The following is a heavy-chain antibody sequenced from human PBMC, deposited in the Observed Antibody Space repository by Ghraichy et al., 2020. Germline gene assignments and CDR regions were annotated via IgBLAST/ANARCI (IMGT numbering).Heavy chain of an antibody. Sequence: SETLSLTCTVSGVSISSSSYYWGWIRQSPGKGLEWIANIYYSGTTYSNPSLKSRGAISIDTSKNKFSLKLNSMTAADTALYFCARFYDDYLKRSFDIWGQGTMVTVSS. D-gene: IGHD4-17*01. CDR1: GVSISSSSYY. CDR2: IYYSGTT. CDR3: ARFYDDYLKRSFDI. J-gene: IGHJ3*02. V-gene: IGHV4-39*01.